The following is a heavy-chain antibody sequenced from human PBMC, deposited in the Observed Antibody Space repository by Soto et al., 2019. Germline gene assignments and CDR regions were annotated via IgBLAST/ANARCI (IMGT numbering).Heavy chain of an antibody. D-gene: IGHD5-18*01. Sequence: SETLSLTCTASGGSISGYYWNWIRQPPGKGLEYIGHIYYIGTTNYNPSLKSRATISVDTSKNQFPLKLTSVTAADTAVYFCARSGSKYGANAFDIWDQGTMVTVSS. CDR3: ARSGSKYGANAFDI. CDR2: IYYIGTT. CDR1: GGSISGYY. V-gene: IGHV4-59*01. J-gene: IGHJ3*02.